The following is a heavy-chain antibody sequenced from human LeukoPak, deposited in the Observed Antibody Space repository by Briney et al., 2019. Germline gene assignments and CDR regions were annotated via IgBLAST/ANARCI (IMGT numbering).Heavy chain of an antibody. Sequence: SETLSLACAVYGGSFSGYHWSWIRQPPGKGLEWIGEINHSGSTNYNPSLKSRVTISVDTSKNQFSLKLSSVTAAGTAVYYCARTSSNPRFNFDYWGQGTLVTVSS. V-gene: IGHV4-34*01. CDR1: GGSFSGYH. J-gene: IGHJ4*02. CDR3: ARTSSNPRFNFDY. D-gene: IGHD6-13*01. CDR2: INHSGST.